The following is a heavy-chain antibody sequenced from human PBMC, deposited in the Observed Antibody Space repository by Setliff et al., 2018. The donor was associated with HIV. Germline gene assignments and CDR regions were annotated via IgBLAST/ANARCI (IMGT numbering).Heavy chain of an antibody. V-gene: IGHV1-69*10. J-gene: IGHJ4*02. D-gene: IGHD4-4*01. CDR1: GGTFTNSA. Sequence: ASVKVSCKASGGTFTNSAIGWVRQAPGQGLEWMGAIVPILGIANSAQKFQGRVTITTDESTNTAYMELSSLRSEDTAVYYCATDDYNGDSFDNWGQGTLVTVSS. CDR3: ATDDYNGDSFDN. CDR2: IVPILGIA.